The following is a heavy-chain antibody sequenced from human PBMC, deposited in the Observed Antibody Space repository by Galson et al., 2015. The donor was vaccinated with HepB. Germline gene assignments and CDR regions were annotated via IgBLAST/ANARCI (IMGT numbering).Heavy chain of an antibody. D-gene: IGHD3-10*01. CDR3: ARQSYYGSGSYREDAFDI. V-gene: IGHV5-51*01. CDR2: IYPGDSDT. Sequence: QSGAEVKKPGESLKISCKGSGYSFTSYWIGWVRQMPGKGLEWMGIIYPGDSDTRYSPSFQGQVTISADKSISTAYLQWSSLKASDTAMYYCARQSYYGSGSYREDAFDIWGQGTMVTVSS. CDR1: GYSFTSYW. J-gene: IGHJ3*02.